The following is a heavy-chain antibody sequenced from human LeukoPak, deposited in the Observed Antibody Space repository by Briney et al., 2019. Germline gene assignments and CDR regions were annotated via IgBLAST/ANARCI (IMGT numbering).Heavy chain of an antibody. Sequence: PGGSLRLSCAASGFTFSKLWVSWVRPATGRGLEWGGNIKPDGSAQYYVDSVKGRFTISRDNAKNSLYLQMNSLRVEDTAVYYCARGGGRDPFNVAYWGQGTLVTDSS. J-gene: IGHJ4*02. V-gene: IGHV3-7*04. CDR1: GFTFSKLW. CDR2: IKPDGSAQ. D-gene: IGHD3-10*01. CDR3: ARGGGRDPFNVAY.